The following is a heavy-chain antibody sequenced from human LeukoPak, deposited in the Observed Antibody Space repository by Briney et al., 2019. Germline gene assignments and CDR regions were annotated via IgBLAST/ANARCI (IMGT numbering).Heavy chain of an antibody. Sequence: SETLSLTCTVYGGSISSYYWSWIRQPAGKGLEWIGCIHTSGSTNNNPYLKSRVTMSVDTSKNQFSLKLSTVTAADTAVYYCARDHYDFWSCYYGYWGQGTLVTVSS. D-gene: IGHD3-3*01. CDR3: ARDHYDFWSCYYGY. CDR1: GGSISSYY. CDR2: IHTSGST. V-gene: IGHV4-4*07. J-gene: IGHJ4*02.